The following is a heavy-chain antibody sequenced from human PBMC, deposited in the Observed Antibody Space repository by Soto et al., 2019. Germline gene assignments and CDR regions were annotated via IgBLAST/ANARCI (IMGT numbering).Heavy chain of an antibody. CDR2: TSSSSSYT. CDR3: ASSMVATEFAFDY. D-gene: IGHD5-12*01. V-gene: IGHV3-11*05. Sequence: QVQLVESGGGLVKPGGSLRLSCAASGFTFSDYYMSWIRQAPGKGLEWVSYTSSSSSYTNHADSVKGRFTIPRDNAKNSLYLQMNSLRAEDTAVYYCASSMVATEFAFDYWGQGTLVTVSS. CDR1: GFTFSDYY. J-gene: IGHJ4*02.